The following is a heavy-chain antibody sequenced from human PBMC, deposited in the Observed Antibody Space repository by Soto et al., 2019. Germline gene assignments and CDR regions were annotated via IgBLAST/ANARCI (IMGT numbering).Heavy chain of an antibody. CDR2: ISTSGATR. V-gene: IGHV3-48*02. J-gene: IGHJ4*02. CDR3: ARFFGSGFYY. CDR1: GFTFSTDS. Sequence: EVQLVESGGGLVQPGGSLRLSCVASGFTFSTDSKNWVRQAAGKGLEWVAHISTSGATRYYADSVKGRFTISRDNAKTSLYLQMDSLRNEDTAMYYCARFFGSGFYYSGQGTLVTVSS. D-gene: IGHD6-19*01.